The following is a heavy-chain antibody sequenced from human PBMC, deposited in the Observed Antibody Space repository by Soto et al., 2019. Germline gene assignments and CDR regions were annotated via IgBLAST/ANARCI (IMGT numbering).Heavy chain of an antibody. CDR3: ARDGGSITMVRGVMDY. CDR2: IWYDGSNK. V-gene: IGHV3-33*01. Sequence: QVQLVESGGGVVQPGRSLRLSCAASGFTFSSYGMHWVRQAPGKGLEWVAVIWYDGSNKYYADSVKGRFTISRDNSKNXLYLQMNSLRAEDTAVYYCARDGGSITMVRGVMDYWGQGTLVTVSS. D-gene: IGHD3-10*01. CDR1: GFTFSSYG. J-gene: IGHJ4*02.